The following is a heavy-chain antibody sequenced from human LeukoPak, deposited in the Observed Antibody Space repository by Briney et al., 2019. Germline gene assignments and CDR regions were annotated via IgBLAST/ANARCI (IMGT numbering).Heavy chain of an antibody. CDR2: IRSKANSYAT. CDR1: GFTFSGSA. V-gene: IGHV3-73*01. CDR3: TRLYCSGGSCSHQGSYFDY. D-gene: IGHD2-15*01. Sequence: GGSLRLSCAASGFTFSGSAMHWIRQASGKGLELVGRIRSKANSYATAYAASVKGRFTISRDDSKNTAYLQMNSLKTEDTAVDYCTRLYCSGGSCSHQGSYFDYWGQGTLVTVSS. J-gene: IGHJ4*02.